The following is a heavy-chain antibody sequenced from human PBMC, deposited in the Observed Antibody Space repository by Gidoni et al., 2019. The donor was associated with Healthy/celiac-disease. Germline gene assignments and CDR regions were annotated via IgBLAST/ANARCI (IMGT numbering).Heavy chain of an antibody. Sequence: QVQLQESGPGLVKPSETLSLTCTVSGDTISSYYWRWNRQPPGKRLEWIGYIYYSGSTNYNPSLKSRVTKSVDTSKNQFSLKLSSVTAADTAVYYCARVGAYYDFWSGSLSGYYFDYWGQGTLVTVSS. CDR1: GDTISSYY. CDR2: IYYSGST. CDR3: ARVGAYYDFWSGSLSGYYFDY. D-gene: IGHD3-3*01. V-gene: IGHV4-59*01. J-gene: IGHJ4*02.